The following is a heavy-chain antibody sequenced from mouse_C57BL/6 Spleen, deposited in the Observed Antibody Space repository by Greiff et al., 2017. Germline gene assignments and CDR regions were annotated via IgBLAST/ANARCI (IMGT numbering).Heavy chain of an antibody. V-gene: IGHV1-82*01. CDR1: GYAFSSSW. D-gene: IGHD1-1*01. Sequence: QVQLKQSGPELVKPGASVKISCKASGYAFSSSWMNWVKQRPGKGLEWIGRIYPGDGDTNYNGKFKGKATLTADKSSSTAYMQLSSLTSEDSAVYFCARSPHYYGSSYEGVFDYWGQGTTLTVSS. J-gene: IGHJ2*01. CDR3: ARSPHYYGSSYEGVFDY. CDR2: IYPGDGDT.